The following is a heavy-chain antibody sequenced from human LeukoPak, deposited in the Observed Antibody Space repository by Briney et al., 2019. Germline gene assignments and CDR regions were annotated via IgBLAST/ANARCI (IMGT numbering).Heavy chain of an antibody. CDR3: ARDPDGDYDLDY. V-gene: IGHV3-74*01. D-gene: IGHD4-17*01. CDR1: GFTFSSYW. J-gene: IGHJ4*02. CDR2: INSDGSST. Sequence: GGSLRLSCAASGFTFSSYWMHWVHQAPGKGLVWVSRINSDGSSTSYADSVKGRFTISRDNAKNTLYLQMNSLRAEDTAVYYFARDPDGDYDLDYWGQGTLVTVSS.